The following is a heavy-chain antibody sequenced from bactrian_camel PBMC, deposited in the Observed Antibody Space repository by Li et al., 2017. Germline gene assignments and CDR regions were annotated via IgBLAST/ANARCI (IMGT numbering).Heavy chain of an antibody. D-gene: IGHD1*01. J-gene: IGHJ4*01. CDR1: RDFHDADAE. Sequence: VQLVESGGGSVQIGGSLTLACAASRDFHDADAEWGWFRQAPGKEREGVASIDHTCSATYAYSVSGRFTISKDGAQNTLDLPMNNLKPEDTAMYYCAADIFVGVLRNSWRRLAPEDFAHWGQGTQVTVSS. V-gene: IGHV3S68*01. CDR2: IDHTCSA. CDR3: AADIFVGVLRNSWRRLAPEDFAH.